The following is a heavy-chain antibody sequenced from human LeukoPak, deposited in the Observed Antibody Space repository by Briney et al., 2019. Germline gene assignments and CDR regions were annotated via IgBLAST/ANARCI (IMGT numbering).Heavy chain of an antibody. V-gene: IGHV4-31*03. CDR1: GGSISRGGYY. D-gene: IGHD4-23*01. CDR2: IYYSGST. Sequence: SETLSLTCTVSGGSISRGGYYWSWIRHHPGKGLEWIGYIYYSGSTYYNPSLKSRVTISVDTSKNQFSLKLSSVTAADTAVYYCARDRYTVVSWYFDLWGRGTLVTVSS. J-gene: IGHJ2*01. CDR3: ARDRYTVVSWYFDL.